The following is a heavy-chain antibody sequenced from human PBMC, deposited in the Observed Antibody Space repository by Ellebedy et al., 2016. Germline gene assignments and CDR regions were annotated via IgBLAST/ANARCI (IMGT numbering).Heavy chain of an antibody. V-gene: IGHV3-23*01. Sequence: GGSLRLXCATSGISFSDFFMSWVRQAPGKGLQWVSTISAGADITRLADSVKGRFTISRDSSKNSVYLRMNNLRVEDTAVYYCRQGHYADLWGQGTLVTVSS. CDR3: RQGHYADL. CDR1: GISFSDFF. CDR2: ISAGADIT. J-gene: IGHJ4*02. D-gene: IGHD4-17*01.